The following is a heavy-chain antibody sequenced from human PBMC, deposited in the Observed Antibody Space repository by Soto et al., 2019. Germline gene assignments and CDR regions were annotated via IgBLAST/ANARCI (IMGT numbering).Heavy chain of an antibody. Sequence: GESLKISSKDSGYSFNNYWISWVRQMPGKGLEWMGIIYPGDSDTRYSPSFRGQVTISADKSISSAYLQWSSLKASDTAMYYCARQDGYALYYFDSWGQGTLVTVSS. D-gene: IGHD5-12*01. V-gene: IGHV5-51*01. CDR1: GYSFNNYW. CDR3: ARQDGYALYYFDS. CDR2: IYPGDSDT. J-gene: IGHJ4*02.